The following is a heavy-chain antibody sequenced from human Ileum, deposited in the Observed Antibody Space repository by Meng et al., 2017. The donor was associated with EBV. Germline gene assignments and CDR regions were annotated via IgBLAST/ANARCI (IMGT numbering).Heavy chain of an antibody. D-gene: IGHD6-19*01. Sequence: VRLQESGPGLAKPSGTLSLTCAVSGGSISSSNWWSWVRQPPGKGLEWIGEIYHSGSTNYNPSLKSRVTISVDKSKNQFSLKLSSVTAADTAVYYCASFPPPGKQWLVTDYWGQGTLVTVSS. CDR1: GGSISSSNW. CDR2: IYHSGST. CDR3: ASFPPPGKQWLVTDY. V-gene: IGHV4-4*02. J-gene: IGHJ4*02.